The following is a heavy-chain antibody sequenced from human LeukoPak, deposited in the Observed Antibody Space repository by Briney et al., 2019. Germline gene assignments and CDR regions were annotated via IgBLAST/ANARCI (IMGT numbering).Heavy chain of an antibody. Sequence: ASVKVSCKASGYTFSSYAISWVRQAPGQGLEWMGGIIPIFGTANYAQKFQGRVTITADESTNTAYMELSSLRSEATAMYYCARPREPHSSGWTFDAFDIWGQGTMVTVSS. CDR3: ARPREPHSSGWTFDAFDI. J-gene: IGHJ3*02. CDR1: GYTFSSYA. D-gene: IGHD6-19*01. V-gene: IGHV1-69*13. CDR2: IIPIFGTA.